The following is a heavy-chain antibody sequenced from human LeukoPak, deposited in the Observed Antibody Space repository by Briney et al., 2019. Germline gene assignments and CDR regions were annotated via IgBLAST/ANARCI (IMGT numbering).Heavy chain of an antibody. CDR3: AKTLHYGHYGKFDY. CDR1: GFTLSSYA. Sequence: GGSLGLSCAASGFTLSSYAMSWVRQAPGKGLEWVSAISFSGGDAHYADSVKGRFTISRDNSKNTVYLQMNSLRAEDTAVYYCAKTLHYGHYGKFDYWGQGTLVTVSS. CDR2: ISFSGGDA. J-gene: IGHJ4*02. D-gene: IGHD4-17*01. V-gene: IGHV3-23*01.